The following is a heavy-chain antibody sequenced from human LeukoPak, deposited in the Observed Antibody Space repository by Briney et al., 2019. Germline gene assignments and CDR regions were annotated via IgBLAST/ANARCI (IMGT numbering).Heavy chain of an antibody. D-gene: IGHD3-3*01. J-gene: IGHJ6*02. CDR2: ITHSGST. Sequence: SETLSLTCAVYGGSFSGYYWSRIRQPPGKGLEWIGEITHSGSTNYNPSLKSRVTISVDTSKNQFSLKLSSVTAADTAVYYCARDYDFWSGYDRGYGMDVWGQGTTVTVSS. V-gene: IGHV4-34*01. CDR1: GGSFSGYY. CDR3: ARDYDFWSGYDRGYGMDV.